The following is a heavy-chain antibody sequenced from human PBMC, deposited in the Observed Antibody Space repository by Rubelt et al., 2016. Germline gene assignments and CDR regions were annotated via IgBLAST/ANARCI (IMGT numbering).Heavy chain of an antibody. CDR1: GYTFTSYG. CDR3: ARDPLPVRGVIMKPTH. J-gene: IGHJ4*02. Sequence: QVQLVQSGAEVKKPGASVKVSCKASGYTFTSYGISWVRQAPGQGLEWMGWISAYNGNTNYAQKLQCRVTMSTGTSTSTAYMELRSLRSDDTAVYYCARDPLPVRGVIMKPTHWGQGTLVTVSS. CDR2: ISAYNGNT. V-gene: IGHV1-18*01. D-gene: IGHD3-10*01.